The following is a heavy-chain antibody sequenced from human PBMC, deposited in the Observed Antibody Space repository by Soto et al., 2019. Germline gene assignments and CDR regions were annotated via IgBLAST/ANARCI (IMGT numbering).Heavy chain of an antibody. CDR3: ARNLYGDYGGYFDY. Sequence: SETLSLTCTASGGSISSYYWSWIRQPPGKGLEWIGYIYYSGSTNYNPSLKSRVTISVDPSKNQFSLKLSSVTAADTAVYYCARNLYGDYGGYFDYWGQGTLVTVS. CDR1: GGSISSYY. D-gene: IGHD4-17*01. J-gene: IGHJ4*02. CDR2: IYYSGST. V-gene: IGHV4-59*01.